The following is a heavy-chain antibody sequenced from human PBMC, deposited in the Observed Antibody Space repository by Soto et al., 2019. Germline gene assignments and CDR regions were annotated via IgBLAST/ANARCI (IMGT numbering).Heavy chain of an antibody. Sequence: PSETLSLTCAVYGGSFSGYYWSWIRQPPGKGLEWIGEINHSGSTNYNPSLKSRVTISVDTSKNQFSLKLSSVTAADTAVYYCASDPPRYCSGGSCPFQWGQGTLVTVSS. V-gene: IGHV4-34*01. CDR2: INHSGST. CDR1: GGSFSGYY. CDR3: ASDPPRYCSGGSCPFQ. J-gene: IGHJ4*02. D-gene: IGHD2-15*01.